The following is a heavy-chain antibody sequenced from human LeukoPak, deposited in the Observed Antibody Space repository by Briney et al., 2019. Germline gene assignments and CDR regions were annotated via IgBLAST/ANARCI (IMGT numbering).Heavy chain of an antibody. CDR3: ARDQGTSVTAMVGGHFDY. V-gene: IGHV3-33*01. J-gene: IGHJ4*02. CDR1: GFTFRGNG. CDR2: IWYDGSNR. D-gene: IGHD4-17*01. Sequence: GRSLRLSCAASGFTFRGNGMHWVRQAPGKGLEWVAIIWYDGSNRYYADSVKGRFTISRDNSKNTLFLQMNSLTAEDTAVYYCARDQGTSVTAMVGGHFDYWGPRTLVTVSS.